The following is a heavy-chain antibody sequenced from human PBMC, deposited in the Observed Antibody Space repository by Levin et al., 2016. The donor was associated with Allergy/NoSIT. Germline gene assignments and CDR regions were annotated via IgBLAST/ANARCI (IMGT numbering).Heavy chain of an antibody. CDR2: IYYSGST. D-gene: IGHD6-19*01. V-gene: IGHV4-59*01. CDR3: ARTRGWLVPD. J-gene: IGHJ4*02. Sequence: WIRQPPGKGLEWIGYIYYSGSTNYNPSLKSRVTISVDTSKNQFSLKLSSVTAADTAVYYCARTRGWLVPDWGQGTLVTVSS.